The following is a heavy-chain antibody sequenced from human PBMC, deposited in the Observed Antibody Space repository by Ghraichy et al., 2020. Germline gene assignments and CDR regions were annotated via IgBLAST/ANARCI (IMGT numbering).Heavy chain of an antibody. CDR3: ARECLTSHGCPPHAFDI. D-gene: IGHD2-2*01. CDR2: IYYSGST. J-gene: IGHJ3*02. V-gene: IGHV4-59*01. Sequence: SETLSLTCTVSGGSISSYYWSWIRQPPGKGLEWIGYIYYSGSTNYNPSLKSRVTISVDTSKNQFSLKLSSVTAADTAVYYCARECLTSHGCPPHAFDIWGQGTMVTVSS. CDR1: GGSISSYY.